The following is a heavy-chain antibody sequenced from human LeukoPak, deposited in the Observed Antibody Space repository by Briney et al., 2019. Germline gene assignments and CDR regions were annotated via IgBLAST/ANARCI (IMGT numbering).Heavy chain of an antibody. D-gene: IGHD3-10*01. CDR3: AKPGGTVYGSGSSDY. CDR2: ISGSGGST. J-gene: IGHJ4*02. V-gene: IGHV3-23*01. Sequence: GGSLRLSCAASGFTFDDYAMHWVRQAPGKGLEWVSAISGSGGSTYYADSVKGRFTISRDNSKNTLYLQMNSLRAEDTAVYYCAKPGGTVYGSGSSDYGGQGTLVTVSS. CDR1: GFTFDDYA.